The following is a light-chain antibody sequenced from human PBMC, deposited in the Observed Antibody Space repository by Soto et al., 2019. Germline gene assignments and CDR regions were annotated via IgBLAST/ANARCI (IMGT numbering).Light chain of an antibody. CDR3: QQYYHGPPLT. V-gene: IGKV4-1*01. CDR2: GAS. CDR1: QSILYTSNNKNY. Sequence: DIVMTQSPDSLAVSLGERATINCKSSQSILYTSNNKNYLAWYQQKGGQVPRLLIYGASTTATGVPVRFRGSGSGTEFSLTITSLQSEDFAVYYCQQYYHGPPLTFGGGTKVDIK. J-gene: IGKJ4*01.